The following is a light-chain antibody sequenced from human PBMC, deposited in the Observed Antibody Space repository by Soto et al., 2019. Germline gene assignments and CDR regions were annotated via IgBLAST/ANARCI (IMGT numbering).Light chain of an antibody. CDR1: QSVSSSD. CDR3: QQYGSSPVT. V-gene: IGKV3-20*01. Sequence: EIVLTQSPGTLSLSPGERATLAFRASQSVSSSDLAWYQQKPGQAPRLLIYGASSRATGIPDRFSGSGSGTDFTRTISRLEPEDFAVYYCQQYGSSPVTFGPGTKVDIK. CDR2: GAS. J-gene: IGKJ3*01.